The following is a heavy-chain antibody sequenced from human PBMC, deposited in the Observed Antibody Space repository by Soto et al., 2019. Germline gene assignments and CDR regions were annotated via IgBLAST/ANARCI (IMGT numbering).Heavy chain of an antibody. V-gene: IGHV4-59*01. CDR1: GGSISSYY. CDR3: AREDYGDYL. J-gene: IGHJ5*02. D-gene: IGHD4-17*01. CDR2: IYYSGST. Sequence: PSETLSLTCTVSGGSISSYYWSWIRQPPGKGLEWIGYIYYSGSTNYNPSLESRVTISVDTSKNQFSLKLSSVTAADTAVYYCAREDYGDYLWGQGTLVTVSS.